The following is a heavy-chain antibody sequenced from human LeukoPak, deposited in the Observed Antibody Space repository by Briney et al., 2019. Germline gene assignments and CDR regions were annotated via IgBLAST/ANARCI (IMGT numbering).Heavy chain of an antibody. Sequence: ASVKVSCKASGYTFTSYYMHWVRQAPGQGLEWMGIINPSGGSTSYAQKFQGRVTMSRDTSTSTVYMELSSLRSEDTAVYYCARDGTEVYCSSTSCYNADLWFDPWGQGTLVTVSS. D-gene: IGHD2-2*02. J-gene: IGHJ5*02. CDR1: GYTFTSYY. CDR2: INPSGGST. CDR3: ARDGTEVYCSSTSCYNADLWFDP. V-gene: IGHV1-46*01.